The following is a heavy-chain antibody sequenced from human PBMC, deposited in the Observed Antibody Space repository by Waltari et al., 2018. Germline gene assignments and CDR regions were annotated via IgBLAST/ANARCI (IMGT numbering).Heavy chain of an antibody. J-gene: IGHJ3*02. Sequence: QVQLVQSGAEVKKPGASVKVSCKVSGYTPTDFSIHGVRQAPGKGLEWMGGFDPEDADTIYAQKFQGRVTMTEDTSTDTAYMELSSLRSEDTAVYYCATGGAPPEGAFDIWGQGTMVTVSS. CDR2: FDPEDADT. V-gene: IGHV1-24*01. CDR1: GYTPTDFS. D-gene: IGHD3-16*01. CDR3: ATGGAPPEGAFDI.